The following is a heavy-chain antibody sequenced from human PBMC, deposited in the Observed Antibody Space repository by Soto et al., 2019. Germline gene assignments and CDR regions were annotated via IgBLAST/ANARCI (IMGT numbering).Heavy chain of an antibody. J-gene: IGHJ5*01. CDR1: GYIFASNG. CDR3: ARDSGDRCFHS. D-gene: IGHD3-10*01. V-gene: IGHV1-18*01. Sequence: QVQLVQSGDEVMKTGASVRVSCKASGYIFASNGITWVRQAPGQGLEWMGWISIDNGNTKYGEKFEGRVTMTTDTSTSTTYKEVRSLRSDDTAMYYCARDSGDRCFHSWGQGTMITVSS. CDR2: ISIDNGNT.